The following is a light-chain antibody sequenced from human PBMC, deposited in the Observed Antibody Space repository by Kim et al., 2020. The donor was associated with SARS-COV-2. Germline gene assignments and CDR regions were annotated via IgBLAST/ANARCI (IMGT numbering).Light chain of an antibody. V-gene: IGKV1-27*01. CDR3: QKYNSAPRT. CDR1: QGISNY. Sequence: DIQMTQSPSSLSASVGDRVTITFRASQGISNYLAWYQQKPGKVPKLLIYAASTLQSGVPSRFSGSGSGTDFTLTISSLQTEDVATYYSQKYNSAPRTFGQGTKVDIK. CDR2: AAS. J-gene: IGKJ1*01.